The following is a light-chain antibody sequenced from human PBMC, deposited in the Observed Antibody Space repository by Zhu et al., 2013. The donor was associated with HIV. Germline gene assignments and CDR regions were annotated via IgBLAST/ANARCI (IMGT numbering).Light chain of an antibody. CDR3: ATWDESLSGWM. Sequence: QSVLTQPPSASGTPGQRVAISCSGSSSNIASNYVYWYQHVPGTAPKLLIYRNYQRPSGVPDRFSGSKSGTSATLEISGLRSEDEADYFCATWDESLSGWMFGGGTKLTVL. V-gene: IGLV1-47*01. J-gene: IGLJ3*02. CDR2: RNY. CDR1: SSNIASNY.